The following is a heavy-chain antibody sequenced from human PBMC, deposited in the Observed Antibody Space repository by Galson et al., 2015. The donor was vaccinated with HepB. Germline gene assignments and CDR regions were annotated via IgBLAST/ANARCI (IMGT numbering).Heavy chain of an antibody. V-gene: IGHV3-7*01. CDR1: GFTFSNYW. D-gene: IGHD3-16*01. CDR3: ARDPGRPKLRFAFTVNTKHYAFDV. Sequence: SLRLSCAASGFTFSNYWMSWVRQAPGKGLEWVANIKEDGSEKYYVDSVKGRFTISRDNAENSMYLQMSSLRVEDTAVYFCARDPGRPKLRFAFTVNTKHYAFDVWGRGTTVIVSS. J-gene: IGHJ6*02. CDR2: IKEDGSEK.